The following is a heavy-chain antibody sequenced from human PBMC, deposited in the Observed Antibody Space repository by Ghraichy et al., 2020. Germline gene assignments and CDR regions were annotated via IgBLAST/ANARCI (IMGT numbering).Heavy chain of an antibody. V-gene: IGHV3-74*01. CDR3: ARGDFWSGSYYYYGMDV. Sequence: LSLTCAASGFTFSSYWMHWVRQAPVKGLVWVSRIDSDGSSRSYADSVKGRFTISRDNAKNTLYLQMNSLRAEDTAVYYCARGDFWSGSYYYYGMDVWGQGTTVTVSS. J-gene: IGHJ6*02. CDR1: GFTFSSYW. D-gene: IGHD3-3*01. CDR2: IDSDGSSR.